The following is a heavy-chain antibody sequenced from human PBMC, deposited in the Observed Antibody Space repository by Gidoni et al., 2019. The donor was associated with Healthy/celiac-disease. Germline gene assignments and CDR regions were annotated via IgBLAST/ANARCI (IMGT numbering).Heavy chain of an antibody. CDR2: ITPFNGNT. V-gene: IGHV1-45*02. Sequence: QMQLVQSGAEVKKTGSSVKVSCKASGYTFTYRYLHWVRQAPGQALEWMGWITPFNGNTNYAQKFQDRVTITRDRSMSTAYMELSSLRSEDTAMYYCARSDSSGYLNDYWGQGTLVTVSS. CDR3: ARSDSSGYLNDY. CDR1: GYTFTYRY. D-gene: IGHD3-22*01. J-gene: IGHJ4*02.